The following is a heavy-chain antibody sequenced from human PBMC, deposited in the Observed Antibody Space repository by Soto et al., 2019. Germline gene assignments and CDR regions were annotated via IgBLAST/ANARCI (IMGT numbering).Heavy chain of an antibody. D-gene: IGHD6-6*01. CDR2: INHSGST. J-gene: IGHJ6*02. V-gene: IGHV4-34*01. Sequence: SETLSLTCAVYGGSFSGYYWSWIRQPPGKRLEWIGEINHSGSTNYNPSLKSRVTISVDTSKNQFSLKLSSVTAADTAVYYCARGGGQLGRVYYYYGMDVWGQGTTVTVSS. CDR3: ARGGGQLGRVYYYYGMDV. CDR1: GGSFSGYY.